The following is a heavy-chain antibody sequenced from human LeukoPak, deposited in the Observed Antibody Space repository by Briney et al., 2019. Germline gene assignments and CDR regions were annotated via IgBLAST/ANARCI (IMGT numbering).Heavy chain of an antibody. J-gene: IGHJ6*02. CDR1: GFTFDDYA. V-gene: IGHV3-9*01. CDR3: ARDAPNYYDSSGYYPPSPDYYYGMDV. D-gene: IGHD3-22*01. CDR2: ISWNSGSI. Sequence: GGSLRLSCAASGFTFDDYAMPWVRQAPGKGLEWVSGISWNSGSIGYADSVKGRFTISRDNAKNSLYLQMNSLRAEDTAVYYCARDAPNYYDSSGYYPPSPDYYYGMDVWGQGTTVTVSS.